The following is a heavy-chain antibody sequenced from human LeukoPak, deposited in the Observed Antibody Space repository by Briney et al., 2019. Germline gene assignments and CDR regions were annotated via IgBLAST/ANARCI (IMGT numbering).Heavy chain of an antibody. CDR3: ARDRRTTGTVNWFDP. V-gene: IGHV3-21*01. D-gene: IGHD2/OR15-2a*01. CDR2: ISSSSSYI. J-gene: IGHJ5*02. CDR1: GFTFSGYG. Sequence: TGGSLRLSCAASGFTFSGYGMHWVRQAPGKGLEWVSSISSSSSYIYYADSVKGRFTISRDNAKNSLYLQMNSLRAEDTAVYYCARDRRTTGTVNWFDPWGQGTLVTVSS.